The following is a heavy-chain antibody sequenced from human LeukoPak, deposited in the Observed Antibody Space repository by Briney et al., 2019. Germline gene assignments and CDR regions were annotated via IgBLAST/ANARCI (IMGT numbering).Heavy chain of an antibody. D-gene: IGHD2-15*01. Sequence: SETLSLTCTVSGGSISSFYWSWIRQPPGKGLEWIGYTHASGTTNYSPSLKSRVTISVDSSKNHFSLKLSSVTAADTAVYYCARHMICGGGNRYGAAFDYWGQGTLVTVSS. V-gene: IGHV4-4*09. CDR3: ARHMICGGGNRYGAAFDY. CDR1: GGSISSFY. CDR2: THASGTT. J-gene: IGHJ4*02.